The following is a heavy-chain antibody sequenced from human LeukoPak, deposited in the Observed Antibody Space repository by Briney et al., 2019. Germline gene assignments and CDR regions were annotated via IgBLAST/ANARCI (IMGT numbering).Heavy chain of an antibody. CDR2: ISYDGSNK. CDR3: AKDPTRDLWFGELLGVGYFDY. V-gene: IGHV3-30*18. CDR1: GYTFTGYY. D-gene: IGHD3-10*01. J-gene: IGHJ4*02. Sequence: SCKASGYTFTGYYMHWVRQAPGKGLEWVAVISYDGSNKYYADSVKGRFTISRDNSKNTLYLQMNSLRAEDTAVYYCAKDPTRDLWFGELLGVGYFDYWGQGTLVTVSS.